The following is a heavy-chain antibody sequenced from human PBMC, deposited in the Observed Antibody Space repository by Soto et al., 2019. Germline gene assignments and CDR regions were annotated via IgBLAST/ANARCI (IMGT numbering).Heavy chain of an antibody. CDR1: GGSISSGGYY. Sequence: SETLSLTCTVSGGSISSGGYYWSWIRQHPGKGLEWIGYIYYSGSTYYNPSLKSRVTISVDTSKNQFSLKLSSVTAADTAVYYCARAAIVVVPAAMRGNWFDPWGQGTLVTVSS. J-gene: IGHJ5*02. CDR2: IYYSGST. V-gene: IGHV4-31*03. D-gene: IGHD2-2*01. CDR3: ARAAIVVVPAAMRGNWFDP.